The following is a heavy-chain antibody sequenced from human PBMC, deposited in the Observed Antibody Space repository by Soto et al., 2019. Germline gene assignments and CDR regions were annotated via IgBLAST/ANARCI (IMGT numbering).Heavy chain of an antibody. D-gene: IGHD3-16*02. J-gene: IGHJ4*02. CDR3: AKVPAPYRYYFDY. V-gene: IGHV3-23*01. Sequence: VQLLESGGGLVQPGGSLRLSCAASGFTFSTYVMAWVRQAPGKGLEWVSMISDSGDTTYYADSVKGRFTISRDNSKNTVYLQMTSLTAEDTGIYFCAKVPAPYRYYFDYWGQGTLVTVSS. CDR1: GFTFSTYV. CDR2: ISDSGDTT.